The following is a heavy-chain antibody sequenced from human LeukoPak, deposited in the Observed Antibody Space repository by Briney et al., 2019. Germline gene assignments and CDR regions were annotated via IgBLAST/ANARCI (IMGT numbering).Heavy chain of an antibody. V-gene: IGHV4-34*01. CDR2: INHSGSP. D-gene: IGHD5-18*01. Sequence: PSETLSLTCAVYGGSFSGYYWSWIRQPPGKGLEWIGEINHSGSPNYNPSLKSRVTISVDTSKNQFSLKLSSVTAADTAVYYCARLPYSYGSGAGYLDLWGRGTLVTVSS. J-gene: IGHJ2*01. CDR3: ARLPYSYGSGAGYLDL. CDR1: GGSFSGYY.